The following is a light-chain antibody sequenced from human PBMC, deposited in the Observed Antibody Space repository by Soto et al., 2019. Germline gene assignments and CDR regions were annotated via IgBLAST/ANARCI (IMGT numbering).Light chain of an antibody. CDR1: EDVSSS. CDR3: QQRYNSPRT. J-gene: IGKJ1*01. Sequence: DIVLTQSPATLSLSPGERATLSCRASEDVSSSLAWYQQKPGQSPRLLIYDVSNRATGIPSRFSGSGSGADFTLTISSLEHDDFAVYYCQQRYNSPRTFGQGTKVEI. CDR2: DVS. V-gene: IGKV3-11*01.